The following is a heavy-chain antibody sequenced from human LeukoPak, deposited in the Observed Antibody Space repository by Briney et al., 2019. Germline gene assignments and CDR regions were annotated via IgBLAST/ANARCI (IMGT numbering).Heavy chain of an antibody. CDR1: GFSFTSYW. Sequence: PGESLKISCKGSGFSFTSYWISWVRQMPGKGLEWMGRIDPSDSKPNYSPSFEGHVTMSADKPTSSVYLQWSSLKASDTAIYYCVRCRRNWLDSWGQGTLVTVSS. CDR2: IDPSDSKP. V-gene: IGHV5-10-1*01. CDR3: VRCRRNWLDS. J-gene: IGHJ5*01.